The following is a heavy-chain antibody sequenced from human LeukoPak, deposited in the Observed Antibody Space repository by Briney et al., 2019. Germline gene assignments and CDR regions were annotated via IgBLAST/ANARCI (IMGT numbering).Heavy chain of an antibody. Sequence: PSETLSLTCTVSGGSISSGGYYWSWIRQHPGKGLEWIGYIYYSGSTYYNPSLKSRVTISVDTSKNQFSLKLSSVTAADTAVYYCARVPSGSSSWFDPWGQGTLVTVSS. V-gene: IGHV4-31*03. J-gene: IGHJ5*02. D-gene: IGHD6-6*01. CDR3: ARVPSGSSSWFDP. CDR1: GGSISSGGYY. CDR2: IYYSGST.